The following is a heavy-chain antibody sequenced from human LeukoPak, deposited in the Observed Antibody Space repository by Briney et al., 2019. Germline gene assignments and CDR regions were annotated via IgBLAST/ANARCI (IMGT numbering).Heavy chain of an antibody. D-gene: IGHD4/OR15-4a*01. CDR1: GFTFSSYW. V-gene: IGHV3-7*01. Sequence: GGSLRLSCAASGFTFSSYWMSWVRQAPGKGLEWVANIKQDGSEKYYVDSVKGRFTISRDNAKNSLYLQMNSLRAEDTAVYYCAGFAVLYYMDVWGKGTTVTVSS. J-gene: IGHJ6*03. CDR3: AGFAVLYYMDV. CDR2: IKQDGSEK.